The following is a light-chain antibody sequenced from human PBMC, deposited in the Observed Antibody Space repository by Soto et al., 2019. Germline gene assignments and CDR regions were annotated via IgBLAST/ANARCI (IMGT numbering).Light chain of an antibody. CDR3: AAWDDSLNGRAV. J-gene: IGLJ3*02. Sequence: QAVVTQPPSASGTPGQRVTISCSGSDSNIGSNTVNWYQQVPGTAPKLLIYSNSQRPSGVPARFSGSKSGTSASLAISGLQSEDEADYYCAAWDDSLNGRAVFGGGTKVTVL. CDR2: SNS. V-gene: IGLV1-44*01. CDR1: DSNIGSNT.